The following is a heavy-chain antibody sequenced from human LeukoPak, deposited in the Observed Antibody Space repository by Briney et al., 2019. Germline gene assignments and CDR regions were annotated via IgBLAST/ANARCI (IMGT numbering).Heavy chain of an antibody. Sequence: GASVKVSCKVSGYTLTELSMHWVRQAPGKGLEWMGIINPSGGSTSYAQKFQGRVTMTRDTSTSTVYMELSSLRSEDTAVYYCARDRDYYGSGRNDAFDIWGQGTMVTVSS. CDR3: ARDRDYYGSGRNDAFDI. J-gene: IGHJ3*02. CDR2: INPSGGST. V-gene: IGHV1-46*01. CDR1: GYTLTELS. D-gene: IGHD3-10*01.